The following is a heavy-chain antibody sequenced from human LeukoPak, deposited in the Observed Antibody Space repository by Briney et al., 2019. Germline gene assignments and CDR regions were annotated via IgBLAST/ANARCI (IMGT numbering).Heavy chain of an antibody. CDR2: ISAYNGNT. D-gene: IGHD3-16*02. CDR3: ARSAISMITFGGVIANFDY. Sequence: GASVKVSCKASGYTFTSYGISWVRQAPGQGLEWMGWISAYNGNTNYAQKLQGRVTMTTDTSTSTAYTELRSLRSDDTAVYYCARSAISMITFGGVIANFDYWGQGTLVTVSS. J-gene: IGHJ4*02. V-gene: IGHV1-18*01. CDR1: GYTFTSYG.